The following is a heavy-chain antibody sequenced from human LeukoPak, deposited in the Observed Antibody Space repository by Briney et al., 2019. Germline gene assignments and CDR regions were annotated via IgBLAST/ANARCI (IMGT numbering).Heavy chain of an antibody. J-gene: IGHJ5*02. Sequence: ASVKVSCKASGYTFTSYGISWVRQAPGQGLEWMGWINPNSGGTNYAQKFQGRVTMTRDTSISTAYMELSRLRSDDTAVYYCARELDEGYDILTGVFDPWGQGTLVTVSS. V-gene: IGHV1-2*02. D-gene: IGHD3-9*01. CDR1: GYTFTSYG. CDR3: ARELDEGYDILTGVFDP. CDR2: INPNSGGT.